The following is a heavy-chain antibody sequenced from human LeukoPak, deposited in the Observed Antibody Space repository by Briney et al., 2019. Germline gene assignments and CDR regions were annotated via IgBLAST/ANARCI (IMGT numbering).Heavy chain of an antibody. CDR3: AREKLDSRGYVDY. CDR1: GFTFRTYW. V-gene: IGHV3-7*01. CDR2: IKQDGTDK. J-gene: IGHJ4*02. Sequence: GSLRLPCAGSGFTFRTYWMSWVRQAPGKGLDWVANIKQDGTDKYYVDSVKGRFTISRDNAKNSLYLQMNSLRAEDTAVYYCAREKLDSRGYVDYWGQGTLVTVSS. D-gene: IGHD3-22*01.